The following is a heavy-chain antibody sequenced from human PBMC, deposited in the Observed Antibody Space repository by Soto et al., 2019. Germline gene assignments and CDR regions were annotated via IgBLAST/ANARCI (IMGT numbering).Heavy chain of an antibody. Sequence: PGGSLRLSCAASGFTFSSYSMNWVRQAPGKGLEWVSFISSSSSYIYYADSVKGRFTISRDNAKNSLYLQMNSLRAEETAVYYCARVSAGYSSSKGSPYYYYGMDVWGQGTTVTVSS. V-gene: IGHV3-21*01. J-gene: IGHJ6*02. CDR3: ARVSAGYSSSKGSPYYYYGMDV. CDR1: GFTFSSYS. D-gene: IGHD6-13*01. CDR2: ISSSSSYI.